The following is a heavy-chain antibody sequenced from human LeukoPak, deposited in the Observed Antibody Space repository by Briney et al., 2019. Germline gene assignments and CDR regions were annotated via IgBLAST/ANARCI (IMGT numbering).Heavy chain of an antibody. V-gene: IGHV3-74*01. CDR2: INSDGSST. CDR3: GYHGILDY. J-gene: IGHJ4*02. D-gene: IGHD2-2*01. Sequence: PGGSLRLSCLASACTLRKYWLQWVLQAPGKGLVWVSRINSDGSSTNYADSVKGRFTISRDNAKNTLYQQMNSLRAEDTAVNSCGYHGILDYWGQGTLVTVSS. CDR1: ACTLRKYW.